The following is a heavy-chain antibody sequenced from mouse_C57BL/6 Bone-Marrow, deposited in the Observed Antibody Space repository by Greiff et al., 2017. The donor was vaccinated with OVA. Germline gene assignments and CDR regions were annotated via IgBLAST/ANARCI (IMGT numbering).Heavy chain of an antibody. J-gene: IGHJ2*01. V-gene: IGHV1-61*01. CDR2: IYPSDSET. CDR3: AAYGNYHY. CDR1: GYTFTSYW. Sequence: VQLQQPGAELVRPGSSVKLSCKASGYTFTSYWMDWVKQRPGQGLEWIGNIYPSDSETHYNQKFKDKATLTVDKSSSTAYMQLSSLTSEDSAVYYCAAYGNYHYWGQGTTLTVSS. D-gene: IGHD2-1*01.